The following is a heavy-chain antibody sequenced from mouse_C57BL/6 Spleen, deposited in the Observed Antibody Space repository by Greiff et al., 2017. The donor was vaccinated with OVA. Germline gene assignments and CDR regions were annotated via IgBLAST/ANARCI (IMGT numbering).Heavy chain of an antibody. CDR3: TTGTGAY. Sequence: EVQLVESGGGLVQPGGSMKLSCAASGFTFSDAWMDWVRQSTEKGLEWVAEIRNKANNHATYYAESVKGRFTISRDDSKSSVYLQMNSLRAEDTGIYYCTTGTGAYWGQGTLVTVSA. D-gene: IGHD4-1*01. J-gene: IGHJ3*01. CDR2: IRNKANNHAT. V-gene: IGHV6-6*01. CDR1: GFTFSDAW.